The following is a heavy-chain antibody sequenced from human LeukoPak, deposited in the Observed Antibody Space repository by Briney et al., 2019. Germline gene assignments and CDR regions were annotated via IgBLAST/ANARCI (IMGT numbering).Heavy chain of an antibody. J-gene: IGHJ6*03. CDR2: IYSGGST. CDR3: ARDGVVAATPYYYYYMDV. Sequence: GGSLRLSCAASGFTVSSNYMSWVRQAPGKGLEWVSVIYSGGSTYYADSVKGRFTISRDNSKNTLYLQMNSLRAEDTAVYYCARDGVVAATPYYYYYMDVWGKGTTVTVSS. CDR1: GFTVSSNY. D-gene: IGHD2-15*01. V-gene: IGHV3-66*01.